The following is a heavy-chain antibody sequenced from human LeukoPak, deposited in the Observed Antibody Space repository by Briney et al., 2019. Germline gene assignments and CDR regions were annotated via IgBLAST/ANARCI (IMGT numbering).Heavy chain of an antibody. V-gene: IGHV4-59*01. D-gene: IGHD1-26*01. CDR2: IYYSGST. CDR1: GGSISSSY. Sequence: SETLSLTCSVSGGSISSSYWSWIRQHLGKGLEWFGYIYYSGSTNYNPSLKSRVTISVDTSKNQFSLKLSSVTAADTAVYYCARDRGSYPVGYFDYWGQGTLVTVSS. CDR3: ARDRGSYPVGYFDY. J-gene: IGHJ4*02.